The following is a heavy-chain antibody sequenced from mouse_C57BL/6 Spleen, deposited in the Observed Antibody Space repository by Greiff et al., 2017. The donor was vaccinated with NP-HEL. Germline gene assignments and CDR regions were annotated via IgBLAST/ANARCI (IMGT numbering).Heavy chain of an antibody. V-gene: IGHV1-15*01. J-gene: IGHJ2*01. Sequence: VQLQESGAELVRPGASVTLSCKASGYTFTDYEMHWVKQTPVHGLEWIGAIDPETGGTAYNQKFKGKAILTADKSSSTAYMELRSLTSEDSAVYYCTRYYGVGDYWGQGTTLTVSS. CDR3: TRYYGVGDY. D-gene: IGHD1-1*01. CDR1: GYTFTDYE. CDR2: IDPETGGT.